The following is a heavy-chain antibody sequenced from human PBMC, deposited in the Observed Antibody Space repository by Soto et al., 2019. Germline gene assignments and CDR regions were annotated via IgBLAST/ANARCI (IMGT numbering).Heavy chain of an antibody. CDR2: INSDGSST. D-gene: IGHD6-19*01. CDR3: ARDGGWSSYYFDY. Sequence: GSLRLSCAASGFTFSSYWMHWVRQAPGKVLVWVSRINSDGSSTSYADSVKGRFTISRDNAKNTLYPQMNSLRAEDTAVYYCARDGGWSSYYFDYWGQGXLVTVCS. CDR1: GFTFSSYW. J-gene: IGHJ4*02. V-gene: IGHV3-74*01.